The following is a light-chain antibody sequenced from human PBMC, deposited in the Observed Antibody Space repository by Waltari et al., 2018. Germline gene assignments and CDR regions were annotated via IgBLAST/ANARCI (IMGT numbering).Light chain of an antibody. CDR1: QSLLHSNGYNY. CDR3: MQALQTPWT. Sequence: DIVMTQSPLSLPVTPGEPASISPRSSQSLLHSNGYNYLDWYLQKPGQSPQLLTYLGSNRASGGPDRFSGSGSGRDFTMKFSRVEAEHVGVYYGMQALQTPWTFGQGTKVEIK. J-gene: IGKJ1*01. V-gene: IGKV2-28*01. CDR2: LGS.